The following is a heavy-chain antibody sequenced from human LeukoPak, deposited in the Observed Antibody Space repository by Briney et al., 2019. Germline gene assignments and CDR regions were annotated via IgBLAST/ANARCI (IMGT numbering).Heavy chain of an antibody. CDR3: MSRDSSGY. V-gene: IGHV3-64*02. CDR1: GFYFSSYP. J-gene: IGHJ4*02. D-gene: IGHD6-19*01. CDR2: IGSGGGRI. Sequence: PGGSLRLSCAASGFYFSSYPTHWFRQSPGKGLEYVSAIGSGGGRIYYADSVKGRFTIYRENSKKTLYLQMDSLRPEDMAVYYCMSRDSSGYWGQGTLATVSS.